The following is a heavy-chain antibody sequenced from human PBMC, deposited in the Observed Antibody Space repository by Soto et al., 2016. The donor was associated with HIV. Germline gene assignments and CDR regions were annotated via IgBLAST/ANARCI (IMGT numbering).Heavy chain of an antibody. V-gene: IGHV3-11*05. CDR3: ARGPRIAAGGRENWFDP. D-gene: IGHD6-13*01. J-gene: IGHJ5*02. CDR1: EFTFSDYY. CDR2: ISSSSTYT. Sequence: VQLVESGGGLVKPGGSLRLSCAASEFTFSDYYMSWIRQAPGKGLEWVSYISSSSTYTNYADSVKGRFTISRDNAKNSLYLQMNSLRVEDTAVYYCARGPRIAAGGRENWFDPWGQGNPGHRLL.